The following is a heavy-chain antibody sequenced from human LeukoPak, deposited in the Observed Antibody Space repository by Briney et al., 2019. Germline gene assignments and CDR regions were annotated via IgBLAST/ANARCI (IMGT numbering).Heavy chain of an antibody. J-gene: IGHJ4*02. Sequence: GGSLRLSCAASGFTFSNAWMSWVRQAPGKGLEWVGRIKSKTDGGTTDYAAPVKGRFTISRDDSKNTLYLQMNSLKTEDTAVYCCTTDHEDMGEQPPLDYWGQGTLVTVSS. CDR2: IKSKTDGGTT. V-gene: IGHV3-15*01. D-gene: IGHD3-16*01. CDR3: TTDHEDMGEQPPLDY. CDR1: GFTFSNAW.